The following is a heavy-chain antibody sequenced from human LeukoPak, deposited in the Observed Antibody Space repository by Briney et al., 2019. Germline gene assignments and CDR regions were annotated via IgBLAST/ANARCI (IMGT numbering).Heavy chain of an antibody. CDR1: GFTLSSYA. CDR2: ISGSGGST. D-gene: IGHD5-12*01. J-gene: IGHJ4*02. V-gene: IGHV3-23*01. Sequence: GGSLRLSCAASGFTLSSYARSGVRQAPGKGLEWVSAISGSGGSTYYADSVKGRFTISRDNSKNTLYLQMNSLRAEDTAVYYCARQEYSGYDDLDYWGQGTLVTVSS. CDR3: ARQEYSGYDDLDY.